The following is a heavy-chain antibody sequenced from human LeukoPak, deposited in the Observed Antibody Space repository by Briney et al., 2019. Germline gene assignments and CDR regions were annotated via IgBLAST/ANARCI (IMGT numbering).Heavy chain of an antibody. Sequence: PGGSLRLSCAASGFTFSSYAMGWIRQPPGEGLEWIGSIYYSGSTYYNPSLKSRVTILLDTSRNQFSLKLSSVSAADTAVHYCASFIEYTSSDAFDIWGQGTMVTVSS. J-gene: IGHJ3*02. V-gene: IGHV4-38-2*01. CDR1: GFTFSSYA. D-gene: IGHD6-6*01. CDR3: ASFIEYTSSDAFDI. CDR2: IYYSGST.